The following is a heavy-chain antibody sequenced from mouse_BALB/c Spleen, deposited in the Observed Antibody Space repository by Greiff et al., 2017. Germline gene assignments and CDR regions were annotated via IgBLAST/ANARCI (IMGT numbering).Heavy chain of an antibody. CDR2: INPSSGYT. Sequence: QVQLKESAAELARPGASVKMSCKASGYTFTSYTMHWVKQRPGQGLEWIGYINPSSGYTEYNQKFKDKTTLTADKSSSTAYMQLSSLTSEDSAVYYCARYDYGNFDYWGQGTTLTVSS. J-gene: IGHJ2*01. D-gene: IGHD2-4*01. CDR3: ARYDYGNFDY. V-gene: IGHV1-4*02. CDR1: GYTFTSYT.